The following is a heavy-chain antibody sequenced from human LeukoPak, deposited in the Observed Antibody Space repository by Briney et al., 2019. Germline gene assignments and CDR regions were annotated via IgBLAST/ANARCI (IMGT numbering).Heavy chain of an antibody. D-gene: IGHD3-22*01. V-gene: IGHV1-2*02. Sequence: GASVKVSCKASGYTFTGYYMHWVRQAPGQGLEWMGWINPNSGGTNYAQKFQGRVTMTRDTSISTAYMELSRLRSDDTAVYYCARVEDYYDSSGYYYLPAFDIWGQGTMVTVSS. J-gene: IGHJ3*02. CDR3: ARVEDYYDSSGYYYLPAFDI. CDR2: INPNSGGT. CDR1: GYTFTGYY.